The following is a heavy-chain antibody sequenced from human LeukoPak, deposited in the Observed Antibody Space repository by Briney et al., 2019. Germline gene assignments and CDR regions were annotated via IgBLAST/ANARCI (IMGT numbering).Heavy chain of an antibody. Sequence: GGSLRLSCTASEFTVRRNYMLWVRQAPGKGLEWVSLIFSNGDTHYADSVKGRFTISRDTSKNTVSLQMNSLRVEDTAMYYCTRDQMNYWGQGTLVTVSS. CDR2: IFSNGDT. CDR3: TRDQMNY. D-gene: IGHD5-24*01. V-gene: IGHV3-53*01. CDR1: EFTVRRNY. J-gene: IGHJ4*02.